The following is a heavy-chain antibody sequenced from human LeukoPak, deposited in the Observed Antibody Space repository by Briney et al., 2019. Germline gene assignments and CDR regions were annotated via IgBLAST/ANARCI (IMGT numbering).Heavy chain of an antibody. Sequence: ASVKVSCKASGYTFTSYSISWVRQAPGEGLEWMGGTIPIFGTAKYAQKFQGRVTFTTDESTSTAYMELSSLRSDDTAVYYCARVVGCISSSCLNWFDPWGQGTPLTVSS. CDR3: ARVVGCISSSCLNWFDP. J-gene: IGHJ5*02. D-gene: IGHD2-2*01. CDR1: GYTFTSYS. V-gene: IGHV1-69*05. CDR2: TIPIFGTA.